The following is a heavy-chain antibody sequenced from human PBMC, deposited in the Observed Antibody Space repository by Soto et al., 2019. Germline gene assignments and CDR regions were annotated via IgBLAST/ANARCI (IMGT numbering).Heavy chain of an antibody. V-gene: IGHV3-66*01. CDR1: GFTVSSSY. J-gene: IGHJ2*01. CDR2: IYSGGNT. Sequence: EVQLVESGGGLVQPGGSLRLSCAASGFTVSSSYMGWVRQAPGKGLEWVSSIYSGGNTYYADSVRGRFTISTDNSTDPPYLHMNRLSVADTAMYSCARLVGFYWYFDLWGRGPLVTVSS. D-gene: IGHD6-6*01. CDR3: ARLVGFYWYFDL.